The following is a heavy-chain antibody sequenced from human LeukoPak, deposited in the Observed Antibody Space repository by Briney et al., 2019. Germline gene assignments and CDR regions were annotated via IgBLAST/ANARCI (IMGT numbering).Heavy chain of an antibody. D-gene: IGHD2-2*01. CDR3: AKDGTYCSSFSCYLDY. J-gene: IGHJ4*02. CDR1: GFTFSSYG. Sequence: PGGSLRLSCAVSGFTFSSYGMHWVRQAPGKGLEWVAFIRYDRNNKYYADSVKGRFTISRDNSKNTLYLQMNSLRAEDTAVYYCAKDGTYCSSFSCYLDYWGQGTLVTVSS. V-gene: IGHV3-30*02. CDR2: IRYDRNNK.